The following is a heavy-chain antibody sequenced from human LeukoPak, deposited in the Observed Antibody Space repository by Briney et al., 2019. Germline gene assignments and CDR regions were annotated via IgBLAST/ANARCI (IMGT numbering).Heavy chain of an antibody. CDR1: GYTFTSYD. J-gene: IGHJ6*03. V-gene: IGHV1-8*01. CDR2: MNPNSGNT. Sequence: ASVKVSCKASGYTFTSYDINWVRQATGQGLEWMGWMNPNSGNTGYAQKFQGRVTITGNTSISTAYMELSSLRSEDTAVYYCARLVVPAANYYYYYYMDVWGKGTTVTVSS. CDR3: ARLVVPAANYYYYYYMDV. D-gene: IGHD2-2*01.